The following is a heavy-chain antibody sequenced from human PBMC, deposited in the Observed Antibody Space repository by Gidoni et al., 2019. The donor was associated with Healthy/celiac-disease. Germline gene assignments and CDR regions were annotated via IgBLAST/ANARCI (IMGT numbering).Heavy chain of an antibody. D-gene: IGHD3-9*01. J-gene: IGHJ6*02. CDR1: GFTFSSYA. CDR3: AKAYYDILTGYPSNYYYYYGMDV. V-gene: IGHV3-23*01. Sequence: SQRPTCAASGFTFSSYALSWVRQAPGKGLEWVSAISGSGGSTYYADSVKGRFTISRDNSKNTLYLQMNSLRAEDTAVYYCAKAYYDILTGYPSNYYYYYGMDVWGQGTTVTVSS. CDR2: ISGSGGST.